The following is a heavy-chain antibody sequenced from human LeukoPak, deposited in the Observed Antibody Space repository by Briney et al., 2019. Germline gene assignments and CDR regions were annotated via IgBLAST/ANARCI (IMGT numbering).Heavy chain of an antibody. D-gene: IGHD1-26*01. V-gene: IGHV4-59*01. CDR1: GGSISSYY. CDR3: ASSSGSYGYMDV. Sequence: SETLSLTCTVSGGSISSYYWSWIRQPPGKGLEWIGYIYYSGSTNYNPSLKSRVTISVDTSKNQFSLKLSSVTAADTAVYYCASSSGSYGYMDVWGKGTTVTVSS. J-gene: IGHJ6*03. CDR2: IYYSGST.